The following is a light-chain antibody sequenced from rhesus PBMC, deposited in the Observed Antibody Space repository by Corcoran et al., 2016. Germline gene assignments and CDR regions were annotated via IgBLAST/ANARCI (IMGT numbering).Light chain of an antibody. J-gene: IGKJ2*01. V-gene: IGKV3-24*04. CDR1: QSIGSY. Sequence: TVVTQSPATLSLSPGERATLSCRASQSIGSYLAWYHQKPGQAPRRLISGACSRATGIPDRFSGSGSGTDFTLTISSLEPEDVGVYYCQQSSNFYSFGQGTKVEIK. CDR3: QQSSNFYS. CDR2: GAC.